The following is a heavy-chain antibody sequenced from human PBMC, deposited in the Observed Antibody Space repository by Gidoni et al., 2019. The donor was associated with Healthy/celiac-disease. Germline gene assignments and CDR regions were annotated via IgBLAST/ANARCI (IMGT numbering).Heavy chain of an antibody. D-gene: IGHD6-6*01. CDR1: GFTLSSYA. Sequence: QVQLVESGGGVVQPGRSLRLSWAASGFTLSSYAMHWVRQAPGKGLEWVAVISYDGSNKYYADSVKGRFTISRDNSKNTLYLQMNSLRAEDTAVYYCARDIPWRMAARPYYFDYWGQGTLVTVSS. V-gene: IGHV3-30-3*01. CDR2: ISYDGSNK. J-gene: IGHJ4*02. CDR3: ARDIPWRMAARPYYFDY.